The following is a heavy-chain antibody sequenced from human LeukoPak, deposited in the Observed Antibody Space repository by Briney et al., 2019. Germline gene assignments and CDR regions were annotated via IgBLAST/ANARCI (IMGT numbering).Heavy chain of an antibody. CDR3: ARALYCSSTSCYPTNYYYYYMDV. V-gene: IGHV1-2*02. CDR1: GYTFTGYY. Sequence: ASVKVSCKASGYTFTGYYMHWVRQAPGQGLEWMGWINPNSGGTNYAQKFQGRVTMTRDTSISTAYMELSRLRSDDTAVYYRARALYCSSTSCYPTNYYYYYMDVWGKGTTVTISS. D-gene: IGHD2-2*01. CDR2: INPNSGGT. J-gene: IGHJ6*03.